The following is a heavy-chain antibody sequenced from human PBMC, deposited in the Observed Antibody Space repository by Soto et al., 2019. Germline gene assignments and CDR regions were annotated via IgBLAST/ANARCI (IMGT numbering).Heavy chain of an antibody. D-gene: IGHD4-17*01. V-gene: IGHV3-21*01. CDR3: ARIHYGDYYYYYGMDV. Sequence: PVGSLRLSCAASGFTFSSYSMNWVRQAPGKGLEWVSSISSSSSYIYYADSVKGRFTISRDNAKNSLYLQMNDLRAEDTAVYYCARIHYGDYYYYYGMDVWGQGTTVTVSS. CDR2: ISSSSSYI. CDR1: GFTFSSYS. J-gene: IGHJ6*02.